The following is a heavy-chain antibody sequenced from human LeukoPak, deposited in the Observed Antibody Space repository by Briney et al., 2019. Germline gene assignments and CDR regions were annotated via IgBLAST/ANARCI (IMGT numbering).Heavy chain of an antibody. V-gene: IGHV3-21*04. CDR3: ANHPQLGRPSDY. Sequence: GGSLRLSCAASGFTFSSYTMNWVRQAPGKGLEWVSSISSTTSYIYYADSVKGRFTISRDNSKNTLYLQMNSLRAEDTAVYYCANHPQLGRPSDYWGQGTLVTVSS. CDR1: GFTFSSYT. J-gene: IGHJ4*02. CDR2: ISSTTSYI. D-gene: IGHD2-2*01.